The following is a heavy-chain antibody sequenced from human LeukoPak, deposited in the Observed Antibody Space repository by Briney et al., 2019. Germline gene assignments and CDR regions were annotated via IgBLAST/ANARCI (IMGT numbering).Heavy chain of an antibody. CDR2: ISSSSSYI. D-gene: IGHD3-3*01. J-gene: IGHJ6*04. V-gene: IGHV3-21*01. CDR1: GFTFSSYS. Sequence: GGFLRLSCAASGFTFSSYSMNWVRQAPGKGLEWVSSISSSSSYIYYADSVKGRFTISRDDAKNSLYLQMNSLRAEDTAVYYCARDGPQVSDTYYDFWSESDVWGKGTTVTVSS. CDR3: ARDGPQVSDTYYDFWSESDV.